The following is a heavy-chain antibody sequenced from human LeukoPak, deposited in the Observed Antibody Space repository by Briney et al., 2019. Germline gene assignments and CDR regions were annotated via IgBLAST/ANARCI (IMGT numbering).Heavy chain of an antibody. J-gene: IGHJ4*02. V-gene: IGHV4-39*01. CDR3: ATLNLEQHPDY. Sequence: HSETLSLTCTVSGGSISSSSYHWGWIRQPPGKGLEWIGRIYYGGSTYYNPSLKSRVTISVDTSKNQFSLKLSSVTAADTAVYYCATLNLEQHPDYWGQGTLVTVSS. CDR2: IYYGGST. CDR1: GGSISSSSYH. D-gene: IGHD6-13*01.